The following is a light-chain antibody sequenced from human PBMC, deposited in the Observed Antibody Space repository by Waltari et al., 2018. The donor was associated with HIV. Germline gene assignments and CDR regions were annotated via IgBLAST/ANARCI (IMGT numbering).Light chain of an antibody. CDR2: LSS. Sequence: DVVMNQSPLSLSVTPGESASISCRSSQSPLQTVGLYHLNWYLQKPGQSPQLLIFLSSNRASVVPDRCSGSGSGTEFTLKISRVEAEDVGVYYCMQALRSSYTLGQGTKLEIK. CDR3: MQALRSSYT. V-gene: IGKV2-28*01. J-gene: IGKJ2*01. CDR1: QSPLQTVGLYH.